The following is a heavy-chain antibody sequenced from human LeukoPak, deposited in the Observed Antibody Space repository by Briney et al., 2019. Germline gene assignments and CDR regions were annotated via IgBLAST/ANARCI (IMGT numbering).Heavy chain of an antibody. D-gene: IGHD6-19*01. CDR2: ISSSSGYI. Sequence: GGSLRLSCAASGFTFSSYSMNWVRQAPGKGLGWVSSISSSSGYIYYADSVKGRFTISRDNAKNSLYLQMNSLRAEDTAVYYCARTTVAGIYFDYWGQGTLVTVSS. V-gene: IGHV3-21*01. CDR1: GFTFSSYS. J-gene: IGHJ4*02. CDR3: ARTTVAGIYFDY.